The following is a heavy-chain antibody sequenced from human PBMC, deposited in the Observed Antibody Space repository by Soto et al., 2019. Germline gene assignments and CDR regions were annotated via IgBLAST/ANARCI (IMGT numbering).Heavy chain of an antibody. J-gene: IGHJ6*02. V-gene: IGHV3-30-3*01. CDR1: GFTFSSYA. CDR2: ISYDGSNK. Sequence: QVQLVESGGGVVQPGRSLRLSCAASGFTFSSYATHWVRQAPGKGLEWVAVISYDGSNKYYADSVKGRFTISRDNSKNTLYLQMNSLRAEDTAVYYCAREWHLERHGHYYGMDVWGQGTTVTVSS. CDR3: AREWHLERHGHYYGMDV. D-gene: IGHD1-1*01.